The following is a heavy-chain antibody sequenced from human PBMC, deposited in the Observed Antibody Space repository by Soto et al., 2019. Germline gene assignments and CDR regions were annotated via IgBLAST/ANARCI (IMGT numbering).Heavy chain of an antibody. Sequence: GESLKISCEVSGYIFTSYWIGWVRQMPGKGLEWMAIVFPGNSDTIYSPSFRGQVTISADKSISTAYLQWNSLQASDTAIYYCARHNVYAMDVWGKGTRVTVSS. CDR3: ARHNVYAMDV. CDR2: VFPGNSDT. J-gene: IGHJ6*04. CDR1: GYIFTSYW. V-gene: IGHV5-51*01.